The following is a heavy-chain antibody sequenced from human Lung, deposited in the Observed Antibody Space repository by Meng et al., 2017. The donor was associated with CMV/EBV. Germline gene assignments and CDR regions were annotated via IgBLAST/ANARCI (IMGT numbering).Heavy chain of an antibody. J-gene: IGHJ4*02. CDR2: ISYDGSDK. CDR3: ARRNFYCTNGVCYLDY. CDR1: RFTFSSYA. V-gene: IGHV3-30*04. D-gene: IGHD2-8*01. Sequence: GESLKISCAASRFTFSSYAMHWVRQAPGKGLEWLAVISYDGSDKYYTDSVKGRFTISRDSSKNTLLLQMNSLRAEDTAVYYCARRNFYCTNGVCYLDYWGQGTLVTVSS.